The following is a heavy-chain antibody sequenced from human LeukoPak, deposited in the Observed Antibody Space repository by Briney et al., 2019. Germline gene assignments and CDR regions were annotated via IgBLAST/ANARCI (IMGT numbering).Heavy chain of an antibody. CDR2: VPGSGSST. V-gene: IGHV3-23*01. Sequence: PGGSLRLSCAASGFTFSNYAMSWVRQAPGKGLEWVSTVPGSGSSTSYADSVQGRFTISRDHARNSLYLQMNNLRGEDTAIYYCARDAGNSGYGCDLWGQGTLVTVSS. D-gene: IGHD5-12*01. J-gene: IGHJ5*02. CDR1: GFTFSNYA. CDR3: ARDAGNSGYGCDL.